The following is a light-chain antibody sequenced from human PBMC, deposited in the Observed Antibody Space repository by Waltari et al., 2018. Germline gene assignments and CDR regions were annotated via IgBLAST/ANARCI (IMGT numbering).Light chain of an antibody. CDR2: GAS. J-gene: IGKJ1*01. CDR1: QSVSRT. V-gene: IGKV3-20*01. Sequence: EIVLTQSPGTLSLSPGERATLSCRASQSVSRTLAWYQQKPGQAPRLLIYGASTRATGIPDRFSGGGSGTEFSLTINRLEPEDFAVYYCQHYVRLPATFGQGTKVEIK. CDR3: QHYVRLPAT.